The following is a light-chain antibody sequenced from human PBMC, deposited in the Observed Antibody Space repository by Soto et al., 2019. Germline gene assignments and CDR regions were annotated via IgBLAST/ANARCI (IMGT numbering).Light chain of an antibody. V-gene: IGLV2-14*03. CDR1: ISDVGSYNY. CDR2: DVS. CDR3: GSYTTSSNYV. Sequence: QSALTQPASVSGSPGQSITISCTGTISDVGSYNYVSWYQQYPGKAPKLMIYDVSTRPSGVSDRFSGSKSGNTASLTISGLRAEDEADYYCGSYTTSSNYVFGTGTKVTDL. J-gene: IGLJ1*01.